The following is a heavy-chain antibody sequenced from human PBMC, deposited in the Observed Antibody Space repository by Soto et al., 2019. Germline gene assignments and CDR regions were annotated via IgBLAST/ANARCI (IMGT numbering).Heavy chain of an antibody. CDR3: ASGTTINWFDP. J-gene: IGHJ5*02. Sequence: QLQLQESGPGLVKPSETLSLTCSVSGGSISSSSFYWGWIRQPPGKGLEWIGSVYYSGSTYYNPSRRSRVTISVDTSKTQFSLKLTSVTAADTAVYFCASGTTINWFDPWGQGTLVTVSS. V-gene: IGHV4-39*01. CDR2: VYYSGST. CDR1: GGSISSSSFY. D-gene: IGHD1-1*01.